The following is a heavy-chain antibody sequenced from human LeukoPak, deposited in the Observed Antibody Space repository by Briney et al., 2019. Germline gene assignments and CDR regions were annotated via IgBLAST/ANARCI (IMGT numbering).Heavy chain of an antibody. CDR1: GFTFSSYS. Sequence: GGSLRLSCAASGFTFSSYSMNWVRQAPGKGLEWVSSISSSSGYIYYADSVKGRFTISRDNAKNSLYLQMNSLRAEDTAVYYCARVFGVNYYYYYYMDVWGKGTTVTVSS. V-gene: IGHV3-21*01. D-gene: IGHD3-3*01. CDR2: ISSSSGYI. CDR3: ARVFGVNYYYYYYMDV. J-gene: IGHJ6*03.